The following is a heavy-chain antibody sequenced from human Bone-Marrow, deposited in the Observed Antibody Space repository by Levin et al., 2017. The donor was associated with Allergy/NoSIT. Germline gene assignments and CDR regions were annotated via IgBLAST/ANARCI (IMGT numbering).Heavy chain of an antibody. D-gene: IGHD6-19*01. CDR1: GYTFTGYY. CDR2: INPNSGGT. V-gene: IGHV1-2*02. Sequence: ASVKVSCKASGYTFTGYYMHWVRQAPGQGLEWMGWINPNSGGTNYAQKFQGRVTMTRDTSISTAYMELSRLRSDDTAVYYCARMEVAAVAGTGFDYWGQGTLVTVSS. CDR3: ARMEVAAVAGTGFDY. J-gene: IGHJ4*02.